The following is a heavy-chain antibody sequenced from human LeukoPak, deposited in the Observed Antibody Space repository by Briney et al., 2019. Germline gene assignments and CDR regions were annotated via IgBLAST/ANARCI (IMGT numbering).Heavy chain of an antibody. Sequence: PSETLSLTCAVCGYSITSSSWWGWIRQPPGKGLEWIGYIYHSGTTYYNPSLQSRVTMSVDTSKNQFSLKLSSVTAVDTAVYYCARKENVYYYFDYWGQGTLVTVSS. V-gene: IGHV4-28*01. CDR2: IYHSGTT. CDR3: ARKENVYYYFDY. CDR1: GYSITSSSW. D-gene: IGHD3-10*01. J-gene: IGHJ4*02.